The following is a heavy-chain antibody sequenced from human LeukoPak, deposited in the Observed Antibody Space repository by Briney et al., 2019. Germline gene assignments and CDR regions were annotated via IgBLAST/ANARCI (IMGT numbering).Heavy chain of an antibody. J-gene: IGHJ4*02. D-gene: IGHD2-2*01. CDR2: ISGSGSTM. CDR1: GFTFSDYY. V-gene: IGHV3-11*01. Sequence: GGSLRLSCAASGFTFSDYYMSWIRQAPGKGLEWVSYISGSGSTMSYADSVKGRFTISRDNAKNSLYLQMDSLRAEDTAVYYCRGCSSTSCYDYWGRGTLVTVSS. CDR3: RGCSSTSCYDY.